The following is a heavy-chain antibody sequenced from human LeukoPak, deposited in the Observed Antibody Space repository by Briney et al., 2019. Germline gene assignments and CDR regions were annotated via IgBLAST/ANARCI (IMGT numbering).Heavy chain of an antibody. J-gene: IGHJ3*02. Sequence: ASVKVSCKASGYTFTSYDINWVRQATGQGLEWMGWMNPNSGNTGYAQKFQGRVTMTRNTSISTAYMELSSLRSEDTAVYYCARVPPLETGGGDAFDIWGQGTMVTVSS. CDR2: MNPNSGNT. CDR1: GYTFTSYD. CDR3: ARVPPLETGGGDAFDI. V-gene: IGHV1-8*01. D-gene: IGHD1-1*01.